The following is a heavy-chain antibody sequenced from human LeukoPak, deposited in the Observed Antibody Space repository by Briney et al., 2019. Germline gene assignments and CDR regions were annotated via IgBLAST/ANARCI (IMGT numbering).Heavy chain of an antibody. CDR2: IYYSGST. D-gene: IGHD5-24*01. Sequence: SETLSLTCTVSGGSVSSGSYYWRWIRQPPGKGLEWIGYIYYSGSTNYNPSLKSRVTISVDTSKNQFSLKLSSVTAADTAVYYCARVRDGYNSDWGQGTLVTVSS. CDR3: ARVRDGYNSD. J-gene: IGHJ4*02. CDR1: GGSVSSGSYY. V-gene: IGHV4-61*01.